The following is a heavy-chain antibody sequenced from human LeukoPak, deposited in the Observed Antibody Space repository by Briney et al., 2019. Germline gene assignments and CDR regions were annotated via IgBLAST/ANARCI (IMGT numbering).Heavy chain of an antibody. V-gene: IGHV1-46*01. D-gene: IGHD1/OR15-1a*01. J-gene: IGHJ4*02. Sequence: GASVKVSCKASAYTFTAYYIHWVRQAPGQGLEWMGIINPNSGSTRYAQKFQGRVTMTRDTSTSTVFVELSSLRSDDTAVYYCAREGDDGSSGTFDYWGQGTLVTVSS. CDR2: INPNSGST. CDR1: AYTFTAYY. CDR3: AREGDDGSSGTFDY.